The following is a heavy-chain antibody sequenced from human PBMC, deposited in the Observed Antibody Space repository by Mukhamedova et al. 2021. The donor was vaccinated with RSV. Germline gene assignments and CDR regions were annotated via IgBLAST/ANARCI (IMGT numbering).Heavy chain of an antibody. CDR2: IIPIFGTA. CDR3: TRTRVFRGSYYTYYYYTDV. V-gene: IGHV1-69*01. Sequence: GGIIPIFGTANYAQKFQGRVTITADESTSTAYMELSSLRSEDTAVYYCTRTRVFRGSYYTYYYYTDVWGKGTTVTVPS. J-gene: IGHJ6*03. D-gene: IGHD1-26*01.